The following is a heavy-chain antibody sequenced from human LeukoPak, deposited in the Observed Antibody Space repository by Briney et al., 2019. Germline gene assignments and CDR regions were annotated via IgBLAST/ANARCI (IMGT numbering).Heavy chain of an antibody. CDR1: GYTFTSYD. D-gene: IGHD3-3*01. J-gene: IGHJ6*03. CDR3: ARLFTPYDFWSGYSYYYMDV. V-gene: IGHV1-8*03. Sequence: ASVKVSCKASGYTFTSYDINWVRQATGQGLEWMGWMNPNSGNTGYAQKFQGRVTITRNTSISTAYMELSSLRSEDTAVYYCARLFTPYDFWSGYSYYYMDVWGKGTTVTVSS. CDR2: MNPNSGNT.